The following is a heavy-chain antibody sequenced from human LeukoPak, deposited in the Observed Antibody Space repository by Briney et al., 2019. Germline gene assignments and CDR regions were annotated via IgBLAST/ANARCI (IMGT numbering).Heavy chain of an antibody. CDR1: GYTLTELS. D-gene: IGHD3-22*01. J-gene: IGHJ5*02. CDR2: FDPEDGET. CDR3: ARGRHTGYYYDSSPQGDWFDP. V-gene: IGHV1-24*01. Sequence: ASVKVSCKVSGYTLTELSMHWVRQAPGKGLEWMGGFDPEDGETIYAQKFQGRVTMTEDTSTDTAYMELSSLRSEDTAVYYCARGRHTGYYYDSSPQGDWFDPWGQGTLVTVSS.